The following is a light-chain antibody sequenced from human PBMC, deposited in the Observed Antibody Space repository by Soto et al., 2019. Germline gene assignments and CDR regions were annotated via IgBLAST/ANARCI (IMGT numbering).Light chain of an antibody. CDR3: SSYTSSSTLV. J-gene: IGLJ2*01. CDR1: SSDVGGYNY. V-gene: IGLV2-14*01. CDR2: DVS. Sequence: QSALTQPASVSGSPGQSITISCTGTSSDVGGYNYVSWYQQHPGKAPNLMIYDVSNRPSGVSNRFSGSKSGNTASLTISGLQAEEEADYYCSSYTSSSTLVFGGGTKLTVL.